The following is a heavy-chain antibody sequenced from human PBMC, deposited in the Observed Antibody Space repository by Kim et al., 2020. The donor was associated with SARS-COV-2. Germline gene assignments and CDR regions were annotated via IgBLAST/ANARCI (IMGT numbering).Heavy chain of an antibody. CDR3: ARAPGDGYDAYFFDY. D-gene: IGHD5-12*01. CDR1: GYTFSNYY. Sequence: ASVKVSCKASGYTFSNYYMHWLRQAPGQGLEWMGIINPSGVGTTYAVKFQGRVTITRDTSTSTVYMGLSGLRSEDAAIYYCARAPGDGYDAYFFDYWGQGTLVTVSS. J-gene: IGHJ4*02. V-gene: IGHV1-46*01. CDR2: INPSGVGT.